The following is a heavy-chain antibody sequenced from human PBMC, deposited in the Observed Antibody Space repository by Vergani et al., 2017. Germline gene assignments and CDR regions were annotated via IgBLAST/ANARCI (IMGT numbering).Heavy chain of an antibody. D-gene: IGHD1-26*01. CDR3: ARSGAARSGYYMDV. CDR2: INHSGST. V-gene: IGHV4-34*01. Sequence: QVQLQQWGAGLLKPSETLSLTCAVYGGSFSGYYWSWIRQPPGKGLERIGEINHSGSTNYNPSLKSRVTISVDTSKNQFSLKLSSVTAADTAVYYCARSGAARSGYYMDVWGKGTTVTVSS. J-gene: IGHJ6*03. CDR1: GGSFSGYY.